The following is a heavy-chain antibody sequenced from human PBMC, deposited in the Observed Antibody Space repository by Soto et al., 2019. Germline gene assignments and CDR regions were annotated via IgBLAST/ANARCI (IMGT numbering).Heavy chain of an antibody. J-gene: IGHJ4*02. V-gene: IGHV1-69*01. CDR1: GGTFSRHA. CDR2: IIPIFGTA. Sequence: QVQLVQSGAEVRKPGSSVKVSCKASGGTFSRHAISWVRQAPGQGLEWMGGIIPIFGTANHAQKFQGRVTIIADESTRTVYMELSSLRYEDTAMYYCARGWGYDSNDYYYAYWGQGTLVIVSS. CDR3: ARGWGYDSNDYYYAY. D-gene: IGHD3-22*01.